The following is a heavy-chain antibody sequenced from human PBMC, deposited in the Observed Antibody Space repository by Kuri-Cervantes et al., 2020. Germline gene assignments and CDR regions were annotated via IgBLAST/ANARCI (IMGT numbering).Heavy chain of an antibody. J-gene: IGHJ3*02. D-gene: IGHD2-15*01. CDR2: INPSGGST. Sequence: ASVKVSCKASGYTFTSYYMHWVRQAPGQGLEWMGIINPSGGSTSYAQKFQGRVTMTRDTSTSTVYMELRSLRSDDTAVYYCARGAYCSGGSCYSVWDGPAFDIWGQGTMVTVSS. CDR1: GYTFTSYY. CDR3: ARGAYCSGGSCYSVWDGPAFDI. V-gene: IGHV1-46*01.